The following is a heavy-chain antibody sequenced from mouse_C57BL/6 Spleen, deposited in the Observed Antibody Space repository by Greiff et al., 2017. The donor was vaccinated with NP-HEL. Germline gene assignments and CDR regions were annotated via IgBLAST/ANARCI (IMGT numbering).Heavy chain of an antibody. CDR2: IWGDGST. CDR1: GFSLTSYG. V-gene: IGHV2-3*01. Sequence: QVQLKESGPGLVAPSQSLSITCTVSGFSLTSYGVSWVRQPPGQGLEWLGVIWGDGSTNYHSALISRLSISKDNSKVKVFLKLNRLQTDDTSTYYCAVYSNYYAMDYWGQGTSVTVSS. J-gene: IGHJ4*01. CDR3: AVYSNYYAMDY. D-gene: IGHD2-5*01.